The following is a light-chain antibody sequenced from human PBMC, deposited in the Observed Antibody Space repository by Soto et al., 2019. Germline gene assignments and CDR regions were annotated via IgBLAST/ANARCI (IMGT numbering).Light chain of an antibody. CDR1: SSDIGSYDL. CDR2: EVT. CDR3: CSFADFTYV. J-gene: IGLJ1*01. Sequence: ALTQPASVSGSPGQSITISCTGTSSDIGSYDLVSWYQQHPGTAPKLIIYEVTKRPSGVSTRFSGSKSGNTASLTISGLQAVDEADYYCCSFADFTYVFGTGTKV. V-gene: IGLV2-23*02.